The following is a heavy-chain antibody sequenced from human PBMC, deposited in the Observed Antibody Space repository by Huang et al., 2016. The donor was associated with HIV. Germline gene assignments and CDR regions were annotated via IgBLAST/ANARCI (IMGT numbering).Heavy chain of an antibody. D-gene: IGHD1-1*01. CDR3: ARGGSYFDF. V-gene: IGHV4-34*01. CDR2: INQSRST. Sequence: QVQLHQWGAGLLKPSETLSLTCAVYNGSLSGYYWTWIRQSPGKGLEWVGDINQSRSTKYNPSLKSRAIISLDTSKNQFSLKVWSVTAADTAVYYGARGGSYFDFWGQGTLVTV. J-gene: IGHJ4*02. CDR1: NGSLSGYY.